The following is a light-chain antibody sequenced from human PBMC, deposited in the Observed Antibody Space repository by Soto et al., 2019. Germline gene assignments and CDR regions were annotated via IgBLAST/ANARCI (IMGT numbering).Light chain of an antibody. CDR2: AAS. CDR1: QGISNY. Sequence: DIQMTQSPSSLSASVGDRVTITCRASQGISNYLAWYQQKPGKVPKLLIYAASTSQSGVPSRFSGSGSGIDFTLTISSLQPEDVATYYCQKYNSARWTFGQGTKVDIK. J-gene: IGKJ1*01. V-gene: IGKV1-27*01. CDR3: QKYNSARWT.